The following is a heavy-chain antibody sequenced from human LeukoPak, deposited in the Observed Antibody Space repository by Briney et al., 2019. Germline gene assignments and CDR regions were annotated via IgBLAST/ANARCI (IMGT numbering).Heavy chain of an antibody. J-gene: IGHJ4*02. CDR3: ARETTVVTPIDY. CDR2: ISSSSSYI. CDR1: GFTFSSYS. D-gene: IGHD4-23*01. Sequence: GGSLRLSCAASGFTFSSYSMNWVRQAPGKGLEWVSSISSSSSYIYYADSVKGRFTISRDNAKNSLYLQMNSLRAEDTAVYYCARETTVVTPIDYWSQGTLVTVSS. V-gene: IGHV3-21*01.